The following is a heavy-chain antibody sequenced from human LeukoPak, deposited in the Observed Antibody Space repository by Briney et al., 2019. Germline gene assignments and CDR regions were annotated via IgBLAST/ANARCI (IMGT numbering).Heavy chain of an antibody. CDR1: GYTFTRDG. D-gene: IGHD6-19*01. V-gene: IGHV1-18*01. CDR3: ARGGSSGWRTPNDDY. J-gene: IGHJ4*02. Sequence: ASVKLSCKPSGYTFTRDGISWVRPAPGQGREWMGWSSAYNGNTNYGQKLQGRVTMTTDTSTSTAYMELRSLKSDDTAVYYCARGGSSGWRTPNDDYWGQGTLVTASS. CDR2: SSAYNGNT.